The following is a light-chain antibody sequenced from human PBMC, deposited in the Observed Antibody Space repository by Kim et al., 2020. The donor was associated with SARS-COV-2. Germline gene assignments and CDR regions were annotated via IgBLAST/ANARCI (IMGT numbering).Light chain of an antibody. Sequence: EIVLTHSPGTLSLSPGERATLSCRASQSVTSNYLAWYQQKPGQAPRLLIYGASSTATGIPDRFSGSGSGTDFTLTISRLEPEDFAVYYCQQYGSSPYTFGQGTKLEI. CDR3: QQYGSSPYT. CDR2: GAS. CDR1: QSVTSNY. J-gene: IGKJ2*01. V-gene: IGKV3-20*01.